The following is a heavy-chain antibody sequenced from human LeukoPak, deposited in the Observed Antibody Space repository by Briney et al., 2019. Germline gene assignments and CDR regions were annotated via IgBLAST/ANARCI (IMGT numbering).Heavy chain of an antibody. Sequence: GASVKVSCKASGYTFTSYYMHWVRQAPGQGLEWMGGIIPIFGTANYAQKFQGRVTITADESTSTAYMELSSLRSEDTAVYYCATELGLGYGMDVWGQGTTVTVSS. CDR1: GYTFTSYY. CDR2: IIPIFGTA. V-gene: IGHV1-69*13. D-gene: IGHD7-27*01. J-gene: IGHJ6*02. CDR3: ATELGLGYGMDV.